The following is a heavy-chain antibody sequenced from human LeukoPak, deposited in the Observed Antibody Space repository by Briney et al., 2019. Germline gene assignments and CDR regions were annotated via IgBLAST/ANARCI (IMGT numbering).Heavy chain of an antibody. CDR3: ARGRGSSGWY. Sequence: GGSLRLSCAASGFTFSSYSMNWVRQAPGKGLEWVSSISSSSSYIYYADSVKGRFTISRDNAKNSLYLQVNSLRAEDTAVYYCARGRGSSGWYWGQGTLVTVSS. CDR2: ISSSSSYI. J-gene: IGHJ4*02. CDR1: GFTFSSYS. D-gene: IGHD6-19*01. V-gene: IGHV3-21*01.